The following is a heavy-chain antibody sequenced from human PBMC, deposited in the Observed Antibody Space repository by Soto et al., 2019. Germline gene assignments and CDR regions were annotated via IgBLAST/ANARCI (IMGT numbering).Heavy chain of an antibody. CDR2: RSYSGST. V-gene: IGHV4-31*03. J-gene: IGHJ5*02. CDR1: GSSISSGDYY. Sequence: SETLSLTCTVSGSSISSGDYYWSWVRQHPGKGLEWIGYRSYSGSTYYNPSLKSRVTIVVDTSRNQFSLRLSSVTAADTAVYYCAREGGLAYCGGDCLYNWFDPWGQGTLVTVSS. D-gene: IGHD2-21*02. CDR3: AREGGLAYCGGDCLYNWFDP.